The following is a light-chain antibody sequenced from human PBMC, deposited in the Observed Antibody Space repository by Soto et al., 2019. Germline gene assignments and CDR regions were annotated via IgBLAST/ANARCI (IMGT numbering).Light chain of an antibody. Sequence: EIVLTQFPATLSLSPGERATLSCRASQSVSSYLAWYQQKPGQAPRLLIYDASNRATGIPARFSGSGSGTDFTLTISSLEPEDFAVYYCQQRRDFGQGTRLEIK. V-gene: IGKV3-11*01. CDR3: QQRRD. CDR1: QSVSSY. J-gene: IGKJ5*01. CDR2: DAS.